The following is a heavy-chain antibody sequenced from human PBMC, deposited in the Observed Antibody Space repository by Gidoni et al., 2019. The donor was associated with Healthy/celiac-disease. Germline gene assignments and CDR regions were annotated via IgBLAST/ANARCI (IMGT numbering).Heavy chain of an antibody. J-gene: IGHJ4*02. CDR2: ISGSGGST. Sequence: EGQLLESGGGLVQPGGSRRSSCAASGFTFSSFAMSWVRQAPGRGLEWVSAISGSGGSTYYADSVKGRFTISRDNSKNTLYLQMNSLRAEDTAVYYCAKDLYSSSWGQGTLVTVSS. CDR3: AKDLYSSS. D-gene: IGHD6-13*01. CDR1: GFTFSSFA. V-gene: IGHV3-23*01.